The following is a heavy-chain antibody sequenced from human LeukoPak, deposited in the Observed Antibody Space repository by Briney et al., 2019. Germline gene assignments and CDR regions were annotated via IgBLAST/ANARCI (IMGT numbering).Heavy chain of an antibody. Sequence: PSETLSLTCTVSDVSINSYYWSWIRQPAGKGLEWIGRFYTTGTTNYNPSLKSRVIMSVDTSKNQFSLKLSSVTAADTAVYYCARVNFHGSGTYYYDYWGQGTLVTVSS. CDR2: FYTTGTT. D-gene: IGHD3-10*01. CDR1: DVSINSYY. J-gene: IGHJ4*02. CDR3: ARVNFHGSGTYYYDY. V-gene: IGHV4-4*07.